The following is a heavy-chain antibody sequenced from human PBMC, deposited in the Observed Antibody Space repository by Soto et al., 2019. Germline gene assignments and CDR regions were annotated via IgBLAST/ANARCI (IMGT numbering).Heavy chain of an antibody. CDR1: GFTFSSYG. CDR2: ISYDGSNK. Sequence: HPGGSLRLSCASSGFTFSSYGMHWVRQAPGKGLEWVAVISYDGSNKYYADSVKGRFTISRDNSKNTLYLQMNSLRAEDTAVYYCAKEYGDTIYYYGMDVWGQGTPVTVSS. CDR3: AKEYGDTIYYYGMDV. D-gene: IGHD4-17*01. V-gene: IGHV3-30*18. J-gene: IGHJ6*02.